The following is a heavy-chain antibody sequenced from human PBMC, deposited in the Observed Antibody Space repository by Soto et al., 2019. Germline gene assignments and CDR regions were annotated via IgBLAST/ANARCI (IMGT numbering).Heavy chain of an antibody. CDR1: GFTFSSYW. CDR2: INSDGSST. J-gene: IGHJ6*02. D-gene: IGHD5-18*01. Sequence: GGSLRLSCAASGFTFSSYWMHWVRQAPGKGLVWVSRINSDGSSTSYADSVKGRFTISRDNAKNTLYLQMNSLRAEDTAVYYCASGHVDTAMSSHYYGMDVWGQGTTVTVSS. V-gene: IGHV3-74*01. CDR3: ASGHVDTAMSSHYYGMDV.